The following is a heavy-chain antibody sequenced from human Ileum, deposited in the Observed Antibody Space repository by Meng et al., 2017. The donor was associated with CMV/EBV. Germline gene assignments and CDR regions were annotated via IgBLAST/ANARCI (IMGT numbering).Heavy chain of an antibody. J-gene: IGHJ4*02. V-gene: IGHV1-18*01. Sequence: QVLLVQSEMEVKKPGASVKVSFKTSGAPFTNSGITWVRQAPGQCLEWMGWINNYNDNSNSAQKFQDRFTMTKDTSTRTAHMELRSLTSDDTAVYYCARVQLSGVFDYWGQGTLVTVSS. CDR1: GAPFTNSG. CDR2: INNYNDNS. D-gene: IGHD1-26*01. CDR3: ARVQLSGVFDY.